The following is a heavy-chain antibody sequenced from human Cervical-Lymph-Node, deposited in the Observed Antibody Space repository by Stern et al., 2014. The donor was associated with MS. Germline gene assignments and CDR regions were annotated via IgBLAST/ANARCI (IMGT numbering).Heavy chain of an antibody. CDR3: ARNWNDFYYFDY. V-gene: IGHV3-21*01. Sequence: VQLVESGGGLVKPGGSLRLSCVASGFTFSPYMMNWVRQAPGKGLEWVSSIGRSSDYIDYADSVKGRFTISRDNAKNSLYLQMNSLTVEDTAIYYCARNWNDFYYFDYWGQGTLVTVSP. CDR1: GFTFSPYM. CDR2: IGRSSDYI. D-gene: IGHD1-1*01. J-gene: IGHJ4*02.